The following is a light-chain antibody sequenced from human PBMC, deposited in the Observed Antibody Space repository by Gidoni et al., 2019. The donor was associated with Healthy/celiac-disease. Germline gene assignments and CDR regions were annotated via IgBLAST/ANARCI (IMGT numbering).Light chain of an antibody. J-gene: IGKJ5*01. V-gene: IGKV1-39*01. CDR2: DAS. CDR3: KQSYSTPQI. CDR1: QSISSY. Sequence: DIQMTQSPSSLSASVGDRVTITCRASQSISSYLNWYQQKPGKDPKLLIYDASSLQSGVPSRFSGSGSGTDFTLNISSLQHEDFATYYCKQSYSTPQIFGQGTRLEIK.